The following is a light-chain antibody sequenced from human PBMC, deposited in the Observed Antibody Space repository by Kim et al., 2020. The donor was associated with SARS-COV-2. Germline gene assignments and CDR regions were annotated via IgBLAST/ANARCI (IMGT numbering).Light chain of an antibody. CDR2: DNN. V-gene: IGLV1-51*01. CDR1: SSNIGNNY. Sequence: GQKVTISCSGSSSNIGNNYVSWYQQLPGTAPKLLIYDNNKRPSGIPDRFSGSKSGTSATLGITGLQTGDEADYCCGTWDSSLSAVVFGGGTQLTVL. J-gene: IGLJ2*01. CDR3: GTWDSSLSAVV.